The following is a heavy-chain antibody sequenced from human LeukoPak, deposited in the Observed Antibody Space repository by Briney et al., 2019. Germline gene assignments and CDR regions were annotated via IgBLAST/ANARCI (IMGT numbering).Heavy chain of an antibody. D-gene: IGHD3-9*01. CDR3: AREFDSIDY. CDR1: GYTFTDYY. V-gene: IGHV1-2*02. J-gene: IGHJ4*02. Sequence: ASVEVSCKASGYTFTDYYMHWVRQAPGQGLEWMGWINPNSGGTKYAQKFQGRVTMTRDTSTSTVYMELSSLRSEDTAVYYCAREFDSIDYWGQGTLVTVSS. CDR2: INPNSGGT.